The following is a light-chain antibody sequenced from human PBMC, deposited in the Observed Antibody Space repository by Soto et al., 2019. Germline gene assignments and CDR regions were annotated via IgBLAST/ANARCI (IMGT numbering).Light chain of an antibody. V-gene: IGLV2-14*01. CDR3: SSYTSSSTVV. CDR1: SSDVGGYNY. Sequence: VLTQPASVSGSPGQSITISCTGTSSDVGGYNYVSWYQQHPGKAPKLMIYDVSNRPSGVSNRFSGSKSGNTASLTISGLQAEDEADYYCSSYTSSSTVVFGGGTQLTVL. J-gene: IGLJ2*01. CDR2: DVS.